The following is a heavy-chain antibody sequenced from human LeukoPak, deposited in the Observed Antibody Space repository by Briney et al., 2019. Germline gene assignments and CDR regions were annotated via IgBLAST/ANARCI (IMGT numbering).Heavy chain of an antibody. J-gene: IGHJ3*02. V-gene: IGHV1-69*01. D-gene: IGHD3-22*01. CDR2: IIPIFGTA. CDR1: GGTFSSYA. Sequence: AASVKVSCKASGGTFSSYAISWVRQAPGQGLEWMGGIIPIFGTANYAQKFQGRVTITADESTSTAYMELSSLRSEDTAVYYCARDLRFGVVVIKSPGAFDIWGQGTMVTVSS. CDR3: ARDLRFGVVVIKSPGAFDI.